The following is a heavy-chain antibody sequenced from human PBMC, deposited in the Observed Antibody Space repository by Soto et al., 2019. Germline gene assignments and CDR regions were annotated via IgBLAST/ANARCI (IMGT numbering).Heavy chain of an antibody. CDR3: TRDQGGSYDSWFDP. J-gene: IGHJ5*02. V-gene: IGHV3-21*01. CDR1: FTFSMYS. Sequence: EVQVVESGGGLVQPGGSLRLSCSFTFSMYSMNWVRQAPGKGVEWVASISSGGTYIKYADSVKGRFTISRDNAKNSVSLQMNSLRVDDTAVYFCTRDQGGSYDSWFDPWGQGTLVTVSS. D-gene: IGHD1-26*01. CDR2: ISSGGTYI.